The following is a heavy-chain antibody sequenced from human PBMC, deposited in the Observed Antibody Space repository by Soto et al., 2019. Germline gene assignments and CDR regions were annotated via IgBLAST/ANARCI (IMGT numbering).Heavy chain of an antibody. CDR3: ARGYPRYLDS. CDR2: TYYRSKWYN. D-gene: IGHD1-26*01. J-gene: IGHJ4*02. V-gene: IGHV6-1*01. CDR1: GDSVSSNSAS. Sequence: SQTLSLTCAISGDSVSSNSASWSWIRQSPSRGLEWLGRTYYRSKWYNEHGDSVKSLKSRITINPDTSKDQFSLQLKSVTPEDTAVYYCARGYPRYLDSWGQGTLVTVSS.